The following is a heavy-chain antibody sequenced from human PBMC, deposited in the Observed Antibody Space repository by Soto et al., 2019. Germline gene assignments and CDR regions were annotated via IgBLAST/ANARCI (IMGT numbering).Heavy chain of an antibody. J-gene: IGHJ4*02. D-gene: IGHD3-10*01. CDR3: RGLRGH. Sequence: QVQLVESGGGVVQPGRSLRLSCAASGFTFSNYAMHWVRQAPGKGLEWVAGISQDGGKTYHADSVKGRFTLSRDNSKNTLSLQMNSLRTEDTAVYFCRGLRGHCGQGTLVTVSS. CDR1: GFTFSNYA. V-gene: IGHV3-30-3*01. CDR2: ISQDGGKT.